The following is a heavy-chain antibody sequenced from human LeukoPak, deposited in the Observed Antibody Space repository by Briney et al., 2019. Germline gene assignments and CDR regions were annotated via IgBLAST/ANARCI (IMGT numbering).Heavy chain of an antibody. CDR2: IYYSGST. V-gene: IGHV4-39*01. Sequence: PSETLSLTCTVSGGSISSSSSYYWGWIRQPPGKGLEWIGSIYYSGSTYYNPSLKSRVTISVDTSKNQFSLKLSSVTAADTAVYYCARKVVPAWSGGPNNWFDPWGQGTLVTVSS. J-gene: IGHJ5*02. D-gene: IGHD2-2*01. CDR1: GGSISSSSSYY. CDR3: ARKVVPAWSGGPNNWFDP.